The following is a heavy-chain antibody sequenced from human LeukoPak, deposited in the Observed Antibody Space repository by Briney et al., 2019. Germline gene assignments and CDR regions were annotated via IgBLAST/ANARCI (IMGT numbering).Heavy chain of an antibody. J-gene: IGHJ4*02. CDR3: ARDPYDVWRGYHDY. V-gene: IGHV4-38-2*02. Sequence: SETLSLTCAVSGYSISSGYYWGWIRQPPGKGLEWIGSIYHTGSTYYNPSLKSRVTISVDTSRNQFSLKLSSVTAADTAFYYCARDPYDVWRGYHDYWGQGTLATVSS. CDR2: IYHTGST. D-gene: IGHD3-3*01. CDR1: GYSISSGYY.